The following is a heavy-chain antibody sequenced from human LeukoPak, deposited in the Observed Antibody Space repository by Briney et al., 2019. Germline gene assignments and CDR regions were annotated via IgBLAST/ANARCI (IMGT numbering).Heavy chain of an antibody. CDR3: ASGFWSGYMDY. CDR1: GFTFSSYA. V-gene: IGHV3-64*01. CDR2: ISSNGGST. Sequence: PGGSLTLSCAPSGFTFSSYAMHWVRQPPGKGLEYVSAISSNGGSTYYANSVKGRFTISRDNSKNTLYLQMGSLRAEDMAVYYCASGFWSGYMDYWGQGTLVTVSS. J-gene: IGHJ4*02. D-gene: IGHD3-3*01.